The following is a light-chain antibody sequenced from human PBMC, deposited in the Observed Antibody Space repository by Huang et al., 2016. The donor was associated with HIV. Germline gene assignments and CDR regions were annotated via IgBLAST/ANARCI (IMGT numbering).Light chain of an antibody. CDR1: HDISNY. CDR2: DAS. J-gene: IGKJ3*01. CDR3: QQYDNLPFT. Sequence: DIQMTQSPSSLSASVGDRVTITCQASHDISNYLNWDQQKPGKAPKLLIYDASNLETGVPSRFSGSGSGTDFTFTISSLQPEDIATYYCQQYDNLPFTFGPGTKVDIK. V-gene: IGKV1-33*01.